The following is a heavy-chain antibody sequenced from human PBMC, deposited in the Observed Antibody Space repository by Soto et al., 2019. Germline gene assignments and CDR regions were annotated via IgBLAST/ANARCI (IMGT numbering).Heavy chain of an antibody. Sequence: ASVKVSCKVSGYTLTELSMHCVRQAPGKGLEWMGGFDPEDGETIYAQKFQGRVTMTEDTSTDTAYMELSSLRSEDTAVYYCATVNPRDYWFAVVYFDYWGQGTLVTVSS. V-gene: IGHV1-24*01. J-gene: IGHJ4*02. CDR1: GYTLTELS. CDR3: ATVNPRDYWFAVVYFDY. D-gene: IGHD3-10*01. CDR2: FDPEDGET.